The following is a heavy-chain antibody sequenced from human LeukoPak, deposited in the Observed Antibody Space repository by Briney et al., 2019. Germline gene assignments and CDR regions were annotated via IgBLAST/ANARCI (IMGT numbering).Heavy chain of an antibody. J-gene: IGHJ4*02. CDR3: ARSSGWYAHYFDY. Sequence: SETLSLTCTVYGGSFSGYYWSWIRQPPGKELEWIGEINHSGSTNYNPSLKSRVTISVDTSKNQFSLKLSSVTAADTAVYYCARSSGWYAHYFDYWGQGTLVTVSS. D-gene: IGHD6-19*01. CDR2: INHSGST. CDR1: GGSFSGYY. V-gene: IGHV4-34*01.